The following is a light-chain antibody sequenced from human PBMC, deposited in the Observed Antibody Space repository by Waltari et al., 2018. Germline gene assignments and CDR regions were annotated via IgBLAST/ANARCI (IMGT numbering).Light chain of an antibody. CDR2: DVS. CDR1: SRDVGWYNY. V-gene: IGLV2-23*02. J-gene: IGLJ2*01. Sequence: QSALTQPASVTGSPGQSITISCTGTSRDVGWYNYVSWYQQHPGKAPKLMIYDVSKPPSGVSNRFSGSKSGNTASLTISGLQAEDEADYYCCSYAGSSTFVVFGGGTKLTVL. CDR3: CSYAGSSTFVV.